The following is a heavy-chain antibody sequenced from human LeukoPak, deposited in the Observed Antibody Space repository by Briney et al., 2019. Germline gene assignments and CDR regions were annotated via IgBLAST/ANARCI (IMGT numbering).Heavy chain of an antibody. CDR3: ASPFRMTTVTY. CDR2: IYYSGST. V-gene: IGHV4-39*07. D-gene: IGHD4-17*01. CDR1: GGSISSSSYY. J-gene: IGHJ4*02. Sequence: PSETLSLTCTVSGGSISSSSYYWGWIRQPPGKGLEWIGSIYYSGSTYYNPSLKSRVTISVDTSKNQFSLKLSSVTAADTAVYYCASPFRMTTVTYWGQGTLVTVSS.